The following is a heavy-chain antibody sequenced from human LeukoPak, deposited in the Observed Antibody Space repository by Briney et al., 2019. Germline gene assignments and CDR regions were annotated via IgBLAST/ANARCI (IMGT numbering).Heavy chain of an antibody. CDR2: IKLDGSDK. D-gene: IGHD2-15*01. CDR1: GFSFSNHW. CDR3: VRNGGSFDY. V-gene: IGHV3-7*01. J-gene: IGHJ4*02. Sequence: GGSLRLSCAASGFSFSNHWTSWVRQAPGKGLEWVANIKLDGSDKYYVDAVKGRFTISRDNAKNSLFLEMNSLRAEDTAVYYCVRNGGSFDYWGQGTLVTVSS.